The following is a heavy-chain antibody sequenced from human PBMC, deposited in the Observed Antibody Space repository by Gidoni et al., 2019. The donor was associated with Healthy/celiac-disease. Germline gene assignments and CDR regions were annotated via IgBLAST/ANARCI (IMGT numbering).Heavy chain of an antibody. V-gene: IGHV1-69*01. J-gene: IGHJ6*03. Sequence: VEWMGGIIPIFGTANYAQKFQGRVTITADESTSTAYMELSSLRSEDTAVYYCARGGDAEGLDLLAFYYYYYMDVWGQGTTVTVSS. D-gene: IGHD5-12*01. CDR2: IIPIFGTA. CDR3: ARGGDAEGLDLLAFYYYYYMDV.